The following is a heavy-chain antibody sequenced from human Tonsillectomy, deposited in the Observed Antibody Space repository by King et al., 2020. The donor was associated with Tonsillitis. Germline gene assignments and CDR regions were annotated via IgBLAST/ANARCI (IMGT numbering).Heavy chain of an antibody. D-gene: IGHD4-11*01. CDR2: ISSTGITT. V-gene: IGHV3-23*04. CDR3: VKDFSSLRSWGYRDYSNRGAFDI. CDR1: GFTFSIYA. Sequence: VQLVESGGALVQPGGSLRLSCAASGFTFSIYAMSWVRQAPGKGLKWVSAISSTGITTYYADSVKGRFTISRDNSNNTLYLQMNSLRAEDTAVYYCVKDFSSLRSWGYRDYSNRGAFDIWGQGTMVTVSS. J-gene: IGHJ3*02.